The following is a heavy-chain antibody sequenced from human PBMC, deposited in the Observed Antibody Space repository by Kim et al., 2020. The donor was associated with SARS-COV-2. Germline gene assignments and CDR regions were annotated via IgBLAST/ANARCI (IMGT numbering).Heavy chain of an antibody. Sequence: SETLSLTCAVSGVSITSATWWTWVRQPPGKGLEWIGEMFHSGPTNYNPSLKSRVTISVDKSKNHFSLNLNSVTAADTAVYYCSGSSGWYRLDYWGQRTLVTLSS. CDR3: SGSSGWYRLDY. CDR1: GVSITSATW. CDR2: MFHSGPT. D-gene: IGHD6-19*01. V-gene: IGHV4-4*02. J-gene: IGHJ4*02.